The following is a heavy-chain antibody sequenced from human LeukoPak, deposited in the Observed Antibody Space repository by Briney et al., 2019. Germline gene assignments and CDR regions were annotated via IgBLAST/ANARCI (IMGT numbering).Heavy chain of an antibody. CDR2: TGNKANSDTI. J-gene: IGHJ3*02. CDR3: TRGYSGNNWYAFDI. Sequence: GGSLRLSCAASGFTFSTYWMHWVRQAPGKGLEWVGRTGNKANSDTIEYAASVKGRFTISRDDSKNSLYLQMNSLKTEDTAVYYCTRGYSGNNWYAFDIWGQGTMVTVSS. CDR1: GFTFSTYW. V-gene: IGHV3-72*01. D-gene: IGHD1-26*01.